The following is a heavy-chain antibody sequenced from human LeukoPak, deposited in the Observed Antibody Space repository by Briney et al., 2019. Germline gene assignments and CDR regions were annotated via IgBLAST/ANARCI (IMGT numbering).Heavy chain of an antibody. CDR2: INSDGSST. CDR3: AKYYYGSSGSRAFDY. Sequence: PGGSLRLSCAASGFTFSNYWMHWVRQAPGKGLVWVSRINSDGSSTNYADSVKGRFTISRDNSKNTLYLEMNSLRAEDTAIYYCAKYYYGSSGSRAFDYWGQGTLVTVSS. D-gene: IGHD3-22*01. CDR1: GFTFSNYW. J-gene: IGHJ4*02. V-gene: IGHV3-74*01.